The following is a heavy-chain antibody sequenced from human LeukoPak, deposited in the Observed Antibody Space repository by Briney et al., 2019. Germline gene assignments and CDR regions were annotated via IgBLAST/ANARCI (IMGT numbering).Heavy chain of an antibody. V-gene: IGHV1-18*01. Sequence: ASVKVPYIASGYTFTSYGISWVRQAPGQGLEWMGWISTYSDKTNYVQRLQGRVTMTTDTSTSTAYMELRSLTSDDTAVYYCAREHCSGGNCNAYYDFWGQGALVTVSS. D-gene: IGHD2-15*01. CDR2: ISTYSDKT. CDR3: AREHCSGGNCNAYYDF. CDR1: GYTFTSYG. J-gene: IGHJ4*02.